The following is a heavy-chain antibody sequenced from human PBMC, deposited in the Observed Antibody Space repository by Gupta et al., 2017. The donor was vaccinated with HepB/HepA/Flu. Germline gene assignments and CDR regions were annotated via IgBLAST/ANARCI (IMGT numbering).Heavy chain of an antibody. CDR1: GFTFSRYG. V-gene: IGHV3-33*01. CDR2: IWYDGSNK. Sequence: QVQLVESGGGVVQPGRSLRLSCAASGFTFSRYGMHWVRQAPGKGLEWVAVIWYDGSNKYYADSVKGRFTISRDNSKNTLYLQMNSLRAEDTAVYYCARGRITIFGVARPLDYWGQGTLVTVSS. J-gene: IGHJ4*02. D-gene: IGHD3-3*01. CDR3: ARGRITIFGVARPLDY.